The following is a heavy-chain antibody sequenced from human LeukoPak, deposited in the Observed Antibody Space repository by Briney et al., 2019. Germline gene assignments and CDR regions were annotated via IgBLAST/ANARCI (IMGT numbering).Heavy chain of an antibody. Sequence: GESLKISCKGSGYSFTSYWIGWVRQMPGKGLEWMGIIYPGDSETRYSPSFQGQVTISADKSINTAYPQWSSLKASDTAVHYCARLVSGWYFDYWGQGTLVTVSS. CDR3: ARLVSGWYFDY. CDR1: GYSFTSYW. D-gene: IGHD6-19*01. V-gene: IGHV5-51*01. CDR2: IYPGDSET. J-gene: IGHJ4*02.